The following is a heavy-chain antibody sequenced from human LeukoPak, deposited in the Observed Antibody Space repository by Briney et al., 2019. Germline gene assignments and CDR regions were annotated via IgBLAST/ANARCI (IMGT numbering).Heavy chain of an antibody. Sequence: ASVKVSCKASGYTFTSYYMHWVRQAPGQVLDWMGIINPSGGSTSYAQKFQGRVTMTRDTSTSTVYMELSSLRSEDAAVYYCARDEEEGSGPDYWGQGTLVTVSS. CDR2: INPSGGST. V-gene: IGHV1-46*01. D-gene: IGHD2-15*01. CDR1: GYTFTSYY. J-gene: IGHJ4*02. CDR3: ARDEEEGSGPDY.